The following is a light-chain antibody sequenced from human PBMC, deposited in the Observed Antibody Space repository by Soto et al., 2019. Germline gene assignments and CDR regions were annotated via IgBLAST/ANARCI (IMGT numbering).Light chain of an antibody. CDR2: TAS. V-gene: IGKV1-6*01. J-gene: IGKJ4*01. CDR1: QGIRSE. CDR3: IQDYNYPLT. Sequence: ALQMTPSPYSLSASVGDRVTITCRASQGIRSELGWYQQKPGKAPNLLIYTASTLQSGVPSRFSGSGSGTDFTLTISSLQPEDFATYYCIQDYNYPLTFGGGTKVDIK.